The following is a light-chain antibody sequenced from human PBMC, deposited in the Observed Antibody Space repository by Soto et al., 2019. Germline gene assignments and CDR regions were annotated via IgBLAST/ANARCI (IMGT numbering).Light chain of an antibody. Sequence: EIVLTQSPGTLSLSPGERATLSCRASQSVSSSLLAGYQQKVGQAPRLLIYGASTRATGIPDRFSGSGSGTDFTLTISRLEPEDFAVYYCQQYGSSPRTFGQGTRWIS. V-gene: IGKV3-20*01. CDR3: QQYGSSPRT. CDR1: QSVSSSL. CDR2: GAS. J-gene: IGKJ1*01.